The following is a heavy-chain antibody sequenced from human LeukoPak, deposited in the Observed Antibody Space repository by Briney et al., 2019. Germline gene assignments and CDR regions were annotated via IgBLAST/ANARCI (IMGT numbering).Heavy chain of an antibody. CDR1: GVSISNYY. CDR2: IYYSGTT. V-gene: IGHV4-59*08. Sequence: SETLSLTCTVSGVSISNYYWSWIRQPPGKGLEWIGCIYYSGTTDYNPSLKSRVTISVDTSKNQFSLKLSSVTAADTAVYYCASLQYGDYVSIWGQGTLVTVSS. J-gene: IGHJ4*02. D-gene: IGHD4-17*01. CDR3: ASLQYGDYVSI.